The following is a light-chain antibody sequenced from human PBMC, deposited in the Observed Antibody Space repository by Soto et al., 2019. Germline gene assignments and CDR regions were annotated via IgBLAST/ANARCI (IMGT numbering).Light chain of an antibody. CDR2: AAS. CDR3: QQYGSSLFS. V-gene: IGKV3-20*01. J-gene: IGKJ3*01. Sequence: EIVLTQSPGTLSLSPGERATLSCRASQSVSSTFLAWYQQKPGQAPRLLIYAASGRATGIPDRFSGSGSGTDFTLTISRLEPEDFAVYYCQQYGSSLFSFGPGTKVDI. CDR1: QSVSSTF.